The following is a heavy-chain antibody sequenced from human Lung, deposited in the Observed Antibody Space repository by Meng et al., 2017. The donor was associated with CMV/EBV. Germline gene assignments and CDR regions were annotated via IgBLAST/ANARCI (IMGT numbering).Heavy chain of an antibody. CDR1: GFXFNTYI. CDR2: LSGDSRYI. D-gene: IGHD3-10*01. V-gene: IGHV3-21*01. CDR3: ASGALFEGITSVPSPIGY. Sequence: WGSXRLXCAASGFXFNTYIMTWVRQAPGKXLEXVSSLSGDSRYIYYSESXKGRFTISRDNAMKATFLQMNTLRAEDTALYYCASGALFEGITSVPSPIGYWGRG. J-gene: IGHJ4*02.